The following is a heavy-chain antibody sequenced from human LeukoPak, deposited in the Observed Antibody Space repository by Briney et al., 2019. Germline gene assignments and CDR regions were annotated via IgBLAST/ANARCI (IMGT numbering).Heavy chain of an antibody. V-gene: IGHV4-59*12. D-gene: IGHD5-12*01. Sequence: SGTLSLTCTVSGGAIDNYYWSWIRQPPGKGLEWIAYVYYSGTINYNPSLESRVTISVDTSKNQFSLKLSSVTAADTAVYYCARDQGIVATYYYYGMDVWGQGTTVTVSS. CDR3: ARDQGIVATYYYYGMDV. CDR1: GGAIDNYY. J-gene: IGHJ6*02. CDR2: VYYSGTI.